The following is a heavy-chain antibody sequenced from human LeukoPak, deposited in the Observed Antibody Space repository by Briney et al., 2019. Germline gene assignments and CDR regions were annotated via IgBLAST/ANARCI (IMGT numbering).Heavy chain of an antibody. Sequence: GGSLRLSCAASGFTFSSYSMNWVRQAPVKGLEWVSSISSSSSYTYYADSVKGRFTISRDNTKNSLYLQMNSLRSEDTAVYYWARKGAPGVIAAAAYVPCGEGAPVTASS. CDR3: ARKGAPGVIAAAAYVP. CDR2: ISSSSSYT. V-gene: IGHV3-21*01. D-gene: IGHD6-13*01. CDR1: GFTFSSYS. J-gene: IGHJ5*02.